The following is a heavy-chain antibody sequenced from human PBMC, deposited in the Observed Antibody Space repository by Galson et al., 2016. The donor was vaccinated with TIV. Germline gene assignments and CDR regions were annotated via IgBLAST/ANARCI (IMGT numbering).Heavy chain of an antibody. V-gene: IGHV3-23*01. CDR2: ISGSGGIT. J-gene: IGHJ3*02. CDR1: GFTFNNYA. Sequence: SLRLSCAASGFTFNNYAMHWVRQAPGKGLEWVSGISGSGGITYFADSVRGRFTISRDNSRNTLYLHLNSLRAEDTAVHYCAKRMDYGGAAFENWGQGTIVTVSS. D-gene: IGHD4-23*01. CDR3: AKRMDYGGAAFEN.